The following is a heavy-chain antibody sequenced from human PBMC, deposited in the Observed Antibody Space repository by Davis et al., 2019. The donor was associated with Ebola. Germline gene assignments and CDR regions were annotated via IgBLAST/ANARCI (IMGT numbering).Heavy chain of an antibody. J-gene: IGHJ4*02. CDR1: GGSISSSSYY. CDR3: ARQFSSPLYTYFDS. CDR2: VFHRGNS. V-gene: IGHV4-39*01. Sequence: MPGGSLRLSCTVSGGSISSSSYYWGWLRQAPGEGLQWIGNVFHRGNSYSSPSLKSRLRLSVDTSKNQFSLTLTSVTAADTAVYYCARQFSSPLYTYFDSWGQGVLVTVSS. D-gene: IGHD4-11*01.